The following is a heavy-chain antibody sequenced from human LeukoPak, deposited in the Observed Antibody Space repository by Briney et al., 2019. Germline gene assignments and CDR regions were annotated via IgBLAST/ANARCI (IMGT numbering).Heavy chain of an antibody. CDR3: ARVSTVRGVDY. J-gene: IGHJ4*02. V-gene: IGHV4-59*01. Sequence: SETLSLTCTVSGDSISSYYWSWIRQPPGKGLEWIGYIYYSGSTNYNPSLKSRVTISVDTSKNQFSLKLSSVTAADTAVYYCARVSTVRGVDYWGQGTLVTVSS. D-gene: IGHD3-10*01. CDR1: GDSISSYY. CDR2: IYYSGST.